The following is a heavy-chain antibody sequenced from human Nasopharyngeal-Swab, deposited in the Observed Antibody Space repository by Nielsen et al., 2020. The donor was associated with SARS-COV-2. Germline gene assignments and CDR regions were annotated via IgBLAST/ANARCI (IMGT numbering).Heavy chain of an antibody. D-gene: IGHD3-3*01. Sequence: ASVKVSCKASGYTFTSYYMHWVRQAPGQGLEWMGIINPSGGSTSYAQKFRGRVTMTEDTSTDTAYMELSSLRSEDTAVYYCATMRPWVFWSGPYPLGFDYYGMDVWGQGTTVTVSS. CDR3: ATMRPWVFWSGPYPLGFDYYGMDV. V-gene: IGHV1-46*01. CDR2: INPSGGST. J-gene: IGHJ6*02. CDR1: GYTFTSYY.